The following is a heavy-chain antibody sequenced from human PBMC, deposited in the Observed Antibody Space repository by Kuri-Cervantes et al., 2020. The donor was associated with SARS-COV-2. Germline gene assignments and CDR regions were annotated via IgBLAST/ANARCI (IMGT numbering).Heavy chain of an antibody. V-gene: IGHV3-33*01. CDR1: GFTFSSYG. J-gene: IGHJ4*02. CDR3: ATEDGIADPFDY. CDR2: IWYDGSNK. Sequence: GESLKISCAASGFTFSSYGMHWVRQAPGKGLEWVAVIWYDGSNKYYADSVKGRFTISRDNSKNTLYLQMNSLRAEDTAVYYCATEDGIADPFDYWGQGTLVTVSS.